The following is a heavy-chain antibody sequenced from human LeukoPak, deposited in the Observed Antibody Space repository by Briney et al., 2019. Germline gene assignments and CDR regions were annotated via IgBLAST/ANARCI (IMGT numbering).Heavy chain of an antibody. V-gene: IGHV3-30*01. CDR1: GFAFSTYA. J-gene: IGHJ4*02. Sequence: PGRSLRLSCAASGFAFSTYAMHWVRQAPGKGLEWVAVISHDGSNKYYADSVKGRFTISRDNSKNTLYLQMNSLRSEDTAVYYCARVSCGSTSCPFDCWGQGTLVTVSS. CDR3: ARVSCGSTSCPFDC. D-gene: IGHD2-2*01. CDR2: ISHDGSNK.